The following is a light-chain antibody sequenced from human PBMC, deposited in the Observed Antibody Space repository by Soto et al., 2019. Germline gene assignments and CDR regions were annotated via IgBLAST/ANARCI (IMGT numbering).Light chain of an antibody. V-gene: IGLV2-14*01. CDR1: SSDVGGYNY. J-gene: IGLJ1*01. CDR2: EVS. Sequence: QSALTQPASVSGSPGQLITISCTGTSSDVGGYNYVSWYQQHPGKAPKLMIYEVSNRPSGVSSRFSGSKSGNTASLTISGLQAEDEADYYCSSYTSSSIDYVFGTGTKLTVL. CDR3: SSYTSSSIDYV.